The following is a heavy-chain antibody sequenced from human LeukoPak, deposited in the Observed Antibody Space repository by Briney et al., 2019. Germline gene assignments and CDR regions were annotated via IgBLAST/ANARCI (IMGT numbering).Heavy chain of an antibody. CDR2: INHSGST. CDR3: ARLASSGYYSSTPVMTDY. V-gene: IGHV4-34*01. Sequence: PSETLSLTCAVYGGSFSGYYWSWIRQPPGKGLEWIGEINHSGSTNYNPSLKSRVTISVDTSKNQFSLKLSSVTAADTAVYYCARLASSGYYSSTPVMTDYWGQGTLVTVSS. CDR1: GGSFSGYY. J-gene: IGHJ4*02. D-gene: IGHD3-22*01.